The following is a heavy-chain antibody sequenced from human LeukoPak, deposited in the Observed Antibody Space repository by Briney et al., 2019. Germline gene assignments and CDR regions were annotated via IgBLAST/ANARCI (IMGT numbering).Heavy chain of an antibody. V-gene: IGHV3-74*01. CDR3: AKEVTRPNRALAGLNY. J-gene: IGHJ4*02. D-gene: IGHD6-19*01. CDR1: GFTFSSNW. Sequence: GGSLRRSCAASGFTFSSNWMHWVRQGPGKGLVWVSRINPDGSRPDYAESVKGRFTISRDNDKNTLSLEMTSLGDEDTAVYYCAKEVTRPNRALAGLNYWGQGTLVTVSS. CDR2: INPDGSRP.